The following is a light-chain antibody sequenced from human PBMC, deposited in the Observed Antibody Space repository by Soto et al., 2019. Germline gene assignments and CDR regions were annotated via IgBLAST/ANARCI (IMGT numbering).Light chain of an antibody. Sequence: EIQMSQSPSSVSASVGERVTLSCRASQGVSTWLAWYQQKAGKAPNLLIYGASDLHSGVPARFSGSGSGTDFTLTISSLQPEDFATYYCQQHNSYPITFGQGTRLEIK. CDR1: QGVSTW. J-gene: IGKJ5*01. CDR3: QQHNSYPIT. CDR2: GAS. V-gene: IGKV1-12*01.